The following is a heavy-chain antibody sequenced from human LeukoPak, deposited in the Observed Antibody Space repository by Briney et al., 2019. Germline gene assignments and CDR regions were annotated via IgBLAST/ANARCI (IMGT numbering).Heavy chain of an antibody. J-gene: IGHJ4*02. CDR2: IDAGNGKT. V-gene: IGHV1-3*01. Sequence: EASAKVSCKASEYTFTKYAINWVRRAPGQRLEWMGWIDAGNGKTKYSQNLQGRVTITRDTSASTAYMELSSLRSEDTAVYYCARGHWERSGWYYCDYWGQGTVVTVSS. CDR1: EYTFTKYA. D-gene: IGHD6-19*01. CDR3: ARGHWERSGWYYCDY.